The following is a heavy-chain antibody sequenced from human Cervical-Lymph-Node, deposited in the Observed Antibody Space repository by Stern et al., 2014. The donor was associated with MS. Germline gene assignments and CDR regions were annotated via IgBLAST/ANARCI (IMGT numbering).Heavy chain of an antibody. J-gene: IGHJ4*02. Sequence: MQLVESGGGVVQPGRSLRLSCATSGFTFSSYSMHWVRQAPGKGLEWVATISFDGREKFYADSVKGRFTIARDSSKNAVFVQMNSLRAEDTAVYYCARGMRYDDSGYYFDNWGRGTLITVSS. CDR1: GFTFSSYS. V-gene: IGHV3-30*01. D-gene: IGHD3-22*01. CDR3: ARGMRYDDSGYYFDN. CDR2: ISFDGREK.